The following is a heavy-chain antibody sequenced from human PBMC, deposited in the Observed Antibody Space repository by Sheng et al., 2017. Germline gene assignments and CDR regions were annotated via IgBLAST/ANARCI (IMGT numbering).Heavy chain of an antibody. J-gene: IGHJ4*02. CDR1: GFTFSGYA. CDR3: AKDIAAVGTIY. Sequence: ELHLLESGGGLAQPGGSLRLSCAPSGFTFSGYAMSWVRQAPGKGLEWVSAISGSGGDTYYMDSVKGRFTISRDNSKNTLYLQMNSLRAEDTAIYYCAKDIAAVGTIYWGQGTLVTVSS. CDR2: ISGSGGDT. V-gene: IGHV3-23*01. D-gene: IGHD6-13*01.